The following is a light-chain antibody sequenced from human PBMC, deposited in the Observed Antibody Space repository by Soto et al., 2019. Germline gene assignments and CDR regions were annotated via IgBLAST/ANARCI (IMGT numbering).Light chain of an antibody. J-gene: IGLJ3*02. V-gene: IGLV2-8*01. CDR2: EVS. CDR3: SSYAGSNNWV. Sequence: QSVLTQPPSASGSPGQSVTISCTGTSSDVGTYNYVSWYQQHPGKAPELMIYEVSKRPSGVPDRFSGSKSGNTASLTVSGLQAEDDADYYCSSYAGSNNWVFGGGTQLTVL. CDR1: SSDVGTYNY.